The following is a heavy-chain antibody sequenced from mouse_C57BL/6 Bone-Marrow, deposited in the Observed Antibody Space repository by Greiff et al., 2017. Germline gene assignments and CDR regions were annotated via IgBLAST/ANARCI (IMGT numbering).Heavy chain of an antibody. V-gene: IGHV5-4*01. Sequence: EVKLVESGGGLVKPGGSLKLSCAASGFTFSSYAMSWVRQTPEKRLEWVATISDGGSYTYYPDNVKGRFTISRDNAKNNLYMQMSHLKSEDTAMYYGARDDHAMDYWGQGTSVTVSS. CDR3: ARDDHAMDY. J-gene: IGHJ4*01. CDR2: ISDGGSYT. CDR1: GFTFSSYA.